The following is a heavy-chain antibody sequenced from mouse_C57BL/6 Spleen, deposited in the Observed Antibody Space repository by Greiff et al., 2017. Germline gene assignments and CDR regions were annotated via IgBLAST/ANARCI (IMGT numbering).Heavy chain of an antibody. CDR2: IDPSDSET. CDR1: GYTFTSYW. CDR3: AGWITTVVDYFDY. V-gene: IGHV1-52*01. D-gene: IGHD1-1*01. Sequence: QVQLQQPGAELVRPGSSVKLSCKASGYTFTSYWMHWVKQRPIQGLEWIGNIDPSDSETHYNQKFKDKATLTVDKSSSTAYMQLSSLTSEDSAVYYCAGWITTVVDYFDYWGQGTTLTVSS. J-gene: IGHJ2*01.